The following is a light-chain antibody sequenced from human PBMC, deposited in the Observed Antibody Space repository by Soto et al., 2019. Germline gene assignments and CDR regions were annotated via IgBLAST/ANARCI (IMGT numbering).Light chain of an antibody. Sequence: QSALTQPASVSGSPGQSITISCTGTSSDVGGYDYVSWYQQHPAKVPKLMIYDVSNWPSGVSDRFSGSKSGNTASLTISGLQAEDEADYYCYSYTTSSTDVFGTGTKLTVL. CDR1: SSDVGGYDY. J-gene: IGLJ1*01. CDR3: YSYTTSSTDV. CDR2: DVS. V-gene: IGLV2-14*01.